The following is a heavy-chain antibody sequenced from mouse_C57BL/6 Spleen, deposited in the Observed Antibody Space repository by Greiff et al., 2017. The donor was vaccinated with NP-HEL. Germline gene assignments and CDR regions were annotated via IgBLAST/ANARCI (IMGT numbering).Heavy chain of an antibody. V-gene: IGHV5-4*01. CDR3: ARVDYYGSSVYWYFDV. D-gene: IGHD1-1*01. J-gene: IGHJ1*03. Sequence: EVQVVESGGGLVKPGGSLKLSCAASGFTFSSYAMSWVRQTPEKRLEWVATISDGGSYTYYPDNVKGRFTISRDNAKNNLYLQMSHLKSEDTAMYYCARVDYYGSSVYWYFDVWGTGTTVTVSS. CDR1: GFTFSSYA. CDR2: ISDGGSYT.